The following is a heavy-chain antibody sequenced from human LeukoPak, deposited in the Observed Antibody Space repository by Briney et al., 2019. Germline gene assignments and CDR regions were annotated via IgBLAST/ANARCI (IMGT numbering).Heavy chain of an antibody. CDR2: ISYDGSNK. V-gene: IGHV3-30*18. CDR3: AKEKNDYGDYGGPFDY. J-gene: IGHJ4*02. D-gene: IGHD4-17*01. Sequence: GGSLRLSCAASGFTFSSYGMHWVRQAPGKGLEWVAVISYDGSNKYYADSVKGRFTISRDNSKNMLYLQMNSLRAEDTAVYYCAKEKNDYGDYGGPFDYWGQGTLVTVSS. CDR1: GFTFSSYG.